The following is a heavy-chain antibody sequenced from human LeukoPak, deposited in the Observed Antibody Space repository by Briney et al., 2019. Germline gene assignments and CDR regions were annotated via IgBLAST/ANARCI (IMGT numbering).Heavy chain of an antibody. CDR1: GFTFSNYA. J-gene: IGHJ3*02. CDR3: VKALGYCSGGSCLAFDI. CDR2: ISSNGGST. D-gene: IGHD2-15*01. V-gene: IGHV3-64D*06. Sequence: GGSLRLSCSASGFTFSNYAMHWVRQAPGKGLEYVSAISSNGGSTYYADSVKGRFAISRDNSENTLYLQMSSLRAEDTAVYYCVKALGYCSGGSCLAFDIWGQGTMVTVSS.